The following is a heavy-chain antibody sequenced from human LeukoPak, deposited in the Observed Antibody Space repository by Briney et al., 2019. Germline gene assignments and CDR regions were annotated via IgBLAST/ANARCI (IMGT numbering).Heavy chain of an antibody. CDR2: IYYSGST. D-gene: IGHD2/OR15-2a*01. V-gene: IGHV4-59*01. J-gene: IGHJ4*02. Sequence: SETLSLTCTVSGGSISSYYWSWIRQPPGKGLEWIGYIYYSGSTNYNPSLKSRVTISVDTSKNQFSLKLSSVTAADTAVYYCAKVIEPLRFPSTLNYWGRETWSPSPQ. CDR3: AKVIEPLRFPSTLNY. CDR1: GGSISSYY.